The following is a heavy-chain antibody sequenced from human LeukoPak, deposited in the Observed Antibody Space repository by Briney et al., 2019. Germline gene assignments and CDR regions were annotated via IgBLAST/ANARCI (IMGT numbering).Heavy chain of an antibody. D-gene: IGHD2-2*01. CDR2: IRYDGSNE. CDR3: AKDPLRFCSSTSCFYIDY. J-gene: IGHJ4*02. V-gene: IGHV3-30*02. CDR1: GFTFSSYG. Sequence: GGSLRLSCAASGFTFSSYGMHWVRQAPGKGLEWVAFIRYDGSNEYYADSVKGRFTISRDNSKNTLYLQMNSLRAEDTAVYYCAKDPLRFCSSTSCFYIDYWGQGTLVTVSS.